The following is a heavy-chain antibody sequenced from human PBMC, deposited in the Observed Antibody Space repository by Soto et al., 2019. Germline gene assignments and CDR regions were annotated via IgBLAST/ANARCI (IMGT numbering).Heavy chain of an antibody. CDR2: VYDNGRP. J-gene: IGHJ4*02. CDR1: GGCISVYY. CDR3: VRGVGSSPPRY. Sequence: QVQLQESGPGQVKPSETLSLTCTISGGCISVYYWSWIRQSPRQGLEWIGYVYDNGRPYYSPSLKSRVTISADTSKNQISLKLTSATAANTAVYYCVRGVGSSPPRYWGRGTLVTVSS. D-gene: IGHD3-9*01. V-gene: IGHV4-59*01.